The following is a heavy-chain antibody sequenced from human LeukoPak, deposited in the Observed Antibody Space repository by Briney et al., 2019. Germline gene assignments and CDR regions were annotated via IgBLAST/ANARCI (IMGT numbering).Heavy chain of an antibody. CDR3: ARGSPVGMRAAFDI. D-gene: IGHD2-8*01. CDR1: GFTFSSYA. Sequence: GRCLRLSCAASGFTFSSYAMHWVRQAPGKGLEWVAVISYDGSNKYYADSVKGRFTISRDNSKNTLYLQMNSLRAEDTAVYYCARGSPVGMRAAFDIWGQGTMVTVSS. J-gene: IGHJ3*02. CDR2: ISYDGSNK. V-gene: IGHV3-30*04.